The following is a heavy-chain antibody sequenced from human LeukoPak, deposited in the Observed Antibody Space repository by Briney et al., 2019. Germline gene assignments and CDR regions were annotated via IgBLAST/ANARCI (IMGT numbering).Heavy chain of an antibody. CDR3: ARGWGGALIDY. J-gene: IGHJ4*02. CDR1: GGSISSGDYY. D-gene: IGHD1-26*01. Sequence: SETLSLTCTVSGGSISSGDYYWSWIRQHPGTGLEWIGYIYYSGSTYYNPSLKSRVTISADTSKNQFSLKLTSVTAADTAVYYCARGWGGALIDYWGQGTLVTVSS. V-gene: IGHV4-31*03. CDR2: IYYSGST.